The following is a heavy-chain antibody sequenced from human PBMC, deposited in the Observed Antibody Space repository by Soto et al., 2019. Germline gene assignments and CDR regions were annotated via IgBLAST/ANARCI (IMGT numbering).Heavy chain of an antibody. D-gene: IGHD2-2*01. CDR3: ARAVFITSWLGLLVTGAHGVEIDF. Sequence: ASVKVSCKASGYTFISYGISWVRQAPGQGLEWMGWISPYNGKTNYAQAFQGRATMTTDRATSTAYMELRSLRSDDTAVYYCARAVFITSWLGLLVTGAHGVEIDFWGQVTLVTVSS. CDR2: ISPYNGKT. J-gene: IGHJ4*02. V-gene: IGHV1-18*01. CDR1: GYTFISYG.